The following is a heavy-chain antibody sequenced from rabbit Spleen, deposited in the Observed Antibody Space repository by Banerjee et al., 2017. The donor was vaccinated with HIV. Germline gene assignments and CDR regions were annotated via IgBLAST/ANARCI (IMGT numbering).Heavy chain of an antibody. CDR1: GFTISTNY. D-gene: IGHD4-1*01. J-gene: IGHJ4*01. V-gene: IGHV1S43*01. CDR3: AREGGIVVAGAFNL. CDR2: IYTTTANT. Sequence: QSLEESGGDLVKPGASLTLTCTASGFTISTNYMCWVRQAPGKGLELIACIYTTTANTWYASWVNGRFTISRSTSLATVTLQVTSLTVADTATYFCAREGGIVVAGAFNLWGPGTLVTVS.